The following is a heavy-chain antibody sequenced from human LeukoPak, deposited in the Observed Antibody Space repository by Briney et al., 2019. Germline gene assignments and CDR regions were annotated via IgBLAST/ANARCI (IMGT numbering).Heavy chain of an antibody. CDR1: GFTFSSYD. D-gene: IGHD6-19*01. Sequence: GGSLRLSCAASGFTFSSYDMSWVRQAPGKGLEWISAISGKGGTKYYADSVKGRFTISRDTSTSTLYLQLNSLRAEDTAVYYCAKGFIALAGPHWGQGTLVTVSS. V-gene: IGHV3-23*01. CDR3: AKGFIALAGPH. CDR2: ISGKGGTK. J-gene: IGHJ4*02.